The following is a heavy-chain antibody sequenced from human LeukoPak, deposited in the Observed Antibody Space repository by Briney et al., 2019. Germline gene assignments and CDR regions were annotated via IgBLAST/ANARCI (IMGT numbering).Heavy chain of an antibody. Sequence: GGSLRLSCTASGFTFSSYSLNWVRQAPGKGLEWVSSVSTGSNYIYYADSVKGRFTISRDNAKNSLYLQMNSLRAEDTAVYYCARDPEDSSGYYWAWYYWGQGTLVTVSS. D-gene: IGHD3-22*01. CDR1: GFTFSSYS. CDR3: ARDPEDSSGYYWAWYY. J-gene: IGHJ4*02. CDR2: VSTGSNYI. V-gene: IGHV3-21*01.